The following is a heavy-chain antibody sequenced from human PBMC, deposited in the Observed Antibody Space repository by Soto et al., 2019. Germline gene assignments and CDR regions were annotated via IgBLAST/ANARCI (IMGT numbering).Heavy chain of an antibody. CDR1: GYTFTYYT. V-gene: IGHV1-3*05. D-gene: IGHD3-22*01. J-gene: IGHJ4*02. Sequence: QVQLVQSGAEEKKPGASVTVSCKASGYTFTYYTVHWVRQAPGQRLEWMGWINAGDGNTKYSPNFQGRVTITEDTSASTVYMELSSLRSEDTAVYFCTRDYYDSSGYYPKFDYWGQGTLVTVSS. CDR2: INAGDGNT. CDR3: TRDYYDSSGYYPKFDY.